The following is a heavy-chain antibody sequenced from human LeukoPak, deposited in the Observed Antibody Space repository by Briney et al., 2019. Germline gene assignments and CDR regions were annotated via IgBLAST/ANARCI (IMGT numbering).Heavy chain of an antibody. CDR2: IIPIFGTA. J-gene: IGHJ5*02. Sequence: SVKVSCKASGGTFSSYAISWVRQAPGQGLEWMGGIIPIFGTANYAQKFQGRVTITTDESTSTAYMELSGLRSEDTAVYYCASGGYCSGGSRYWFDPWGQGTLVTVSS. CDR3: ASGGYCSGGSRYWFDP. V-gene: IGHV1-69*05. CDR1: GGTFSSYA. D-gene: IGHD2-15*01.